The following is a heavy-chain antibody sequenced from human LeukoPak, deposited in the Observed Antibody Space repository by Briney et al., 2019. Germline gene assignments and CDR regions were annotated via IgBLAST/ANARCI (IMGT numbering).Heavy chain of an antibody. Sequence: PSETLSLTCTVSGGSISSYYWSWIRQPAGKGLEWIGRIYTSGSTNYNPSLKSRVTISVDRSKNQFSLKLSSVTAADTAVYYCARGTTVTTLDYWGQGTLVTVSS. J-gene: IGHJ4*02. D-gene: IGHD4-11*01. V-gene: IGHV4-4*07. CDR3: ARGTTVTTLDY. CDR2: IYTSGST. CDR1: GGSISSYY.